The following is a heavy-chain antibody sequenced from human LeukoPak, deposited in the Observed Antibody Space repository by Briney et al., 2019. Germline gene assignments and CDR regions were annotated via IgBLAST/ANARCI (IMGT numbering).Heavy chain of an antibody. Sequence: GRSLRLSCAASGFTLSDFGMHWVRQAPGKGLEWVSVIWYDGSNEFYSDSVKGRFTISRDNSKNTLFLQMNSLRAEDTAVYYCARVPVEVVTTAGARGGALDIWGQGTMVTVSS. J-gene: IGHJ3*02. CDR2: IWYDGSNE. CDR1: GFTLSDFG. V-gene: IGHV3-33*01. CDR3: ARVPVEVVTTAGARGGALDI. D-gene: IGHD5-24*01.